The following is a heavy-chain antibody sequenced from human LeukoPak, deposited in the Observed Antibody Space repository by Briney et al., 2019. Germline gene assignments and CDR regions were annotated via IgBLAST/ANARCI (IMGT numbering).Heavy chain of an antibody. CDR1: GGSISSHY. Sequence: ASETLSLTCSVSGGSISSHYWSWIRQPPGKGLEWIGYIYYSGSTYYNPSLKSRVTISVDTSKKHFSLNLTSVSAADTAVYYCASDVVVPAAFMDVWGKGTTVTVSS. V-gene: IGHV4-59*11. CDR2: IYYSGST. D-gene: IGHD2-2*01. J-gene: IGHJ6*03. CDR3: ASDVVVPAAFMDV.